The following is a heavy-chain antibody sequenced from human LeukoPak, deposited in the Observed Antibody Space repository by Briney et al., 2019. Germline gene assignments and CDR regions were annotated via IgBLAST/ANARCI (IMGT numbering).Heavy chain of an antibody. V-gene: IGHV1-24*01. D-gene: IGHD1-26*01. CDR1: GYTLTELS. CDR2: FDPEDGET. CDR3: AEENRGSYYFDY. Sequence: ASVKVSCKVSGYTLTELSMHWVRQAPRKGLEWMGGFDPEDGETIYAQKFQGRVTMTEDTSTDTAYMELSSLRSEDTAVYYCAEENRGSYYFDYWGQGTLVTVSS. J-gene: IGHJ4*02.